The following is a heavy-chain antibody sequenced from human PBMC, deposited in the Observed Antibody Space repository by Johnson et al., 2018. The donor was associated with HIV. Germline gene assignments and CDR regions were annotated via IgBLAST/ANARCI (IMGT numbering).Heavy chain of an antibody. CDR2: IWFDGSNK. Sequence: QVQLVESGGGVVQPGRSLRLSCAASGFTFSNYGMHWVRQAPGKGLEWVAVIWFDGSNKYYADSEKGRFTISRDNSKNTLYLQMISRRAEDTAVYFCAKDERQFGGWSHAFDIWGQGTKVTISS. V-gene: IGHV3-33*06. D-gene: IGHD3-16*01. CDR3: AKDERQFGGWSHAFDI. J-gene: IGHJ3*02. CDR1: GFTFSNYG.